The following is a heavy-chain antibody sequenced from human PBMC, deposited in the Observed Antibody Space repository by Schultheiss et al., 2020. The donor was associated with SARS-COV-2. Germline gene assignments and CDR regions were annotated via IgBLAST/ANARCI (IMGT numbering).Heavy chain of an antibody. CDR1: GFTFSSYG. CDR3: AREVVRHYDFRSGRKTWVDWFDP. Sequence: GESLKISCAASGFTFSSYGMHWVRQAPGKGLEWVAVISYDGSNKYYADSVKGRFTISRDNAKNSLYLQMNSLRAEDTAVYYCAREVVRHYDFRSGRKTWVDWFDPWGQGTLVTVSS. CDR2: ISYDGSNK. D-gene: IGHD3-3*01. V-gene: IGHV3-30*03. J-gene: IGHJ5*02.